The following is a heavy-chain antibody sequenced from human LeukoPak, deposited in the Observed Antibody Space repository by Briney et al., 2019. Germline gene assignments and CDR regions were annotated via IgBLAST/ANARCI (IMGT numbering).Heavy chain of an antibody. Sequence: SETLSLTCAVYGGSFSGYYWSWIRQPPGKGLEWIGSIYYSGSTYYNPSLKSRVTISVDKSKNQFSLKLSSVTAADTAVYYCARGYSYFFDYWGQGTLVTVSS. D-gene: IGHD5-18*01. J-gene: IGHJ4*02. CDR2: IYYSGST. CDR1: GGSFSGYY. V-gene: IGHV4-34*01. CDR3: ARGYSYFFDY.